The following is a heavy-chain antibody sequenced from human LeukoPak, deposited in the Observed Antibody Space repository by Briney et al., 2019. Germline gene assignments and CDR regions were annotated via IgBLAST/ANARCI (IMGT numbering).Heavy chain of an antibody. J-gene: IGHJ5*02. CDR1: GLSFTNYV. CDR2: LTGYGGA. V-gene: IGHV3-23*01. Sequence: PGGSLRLSCEASGLSFTNYVMMWVRQAPGKGLQWISTLTGYGGAYYADSGEGRFIISRDISKNTMFLQMYSLRAEDTAVYYCAKGAAAGKVDWFDPWGQGTLVTVSS. D-gene: IGHD6-13*01. CDR3: AKGAAAGKVDWFDP.